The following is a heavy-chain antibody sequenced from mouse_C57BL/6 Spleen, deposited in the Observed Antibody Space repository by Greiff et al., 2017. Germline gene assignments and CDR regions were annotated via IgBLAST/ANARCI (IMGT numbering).Heavy chain of an antibody. D-gene: IGHD1-1*01. Sequence: EVQLQQSGPELVKPGASVKISCKASGYTFTDYYMNWVKQSHGKSLEWIGDINPNNGGTSYNQKFKGKATLTVDKSSSTAYMELRSLTSEDSAVYYCAAITTVVAFRGAMDDWGQGTSVTVSS. CDR3: AAITTVVAFRGAMDD. J-gene: IGHJ4*01. CDR2: INPNNGGT. V-gene: IGHV1-26*01. CDR1: GYTFTDYY.